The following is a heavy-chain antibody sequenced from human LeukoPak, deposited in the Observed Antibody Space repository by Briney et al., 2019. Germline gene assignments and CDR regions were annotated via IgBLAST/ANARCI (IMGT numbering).Heavy chain of an antibody. CDR3: ARDSYGDYDFDY. CDR2: ISSSSRTI. J-gene: IGHJ4*02. Sequence: PGGSLRLSCAASGFTFSSYSMNWVRQAPGKGLEWLSYISSSSRTIYYADSVKGRFTISRDNANNSLYLQMNSLRAEDTAVYYCARDSYGDYDFDYWGQGTLVTVSS. D-gene: IGHD4-17*01. V-gene: IGHV3-48*01. CDR1: GFTFSSYS.